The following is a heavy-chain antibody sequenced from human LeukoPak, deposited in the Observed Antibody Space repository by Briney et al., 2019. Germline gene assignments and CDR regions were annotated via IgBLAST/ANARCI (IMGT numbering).Heavy chain of an antibody. Sequence: SVKVSCKASGGTFSSYAISWVRQAPGQGFEWLGGIFGTVTYAPNFQGRVSFTTDESTSTAYMELSGLTSEDTAVYYFVAQLVDAPPTFDYWGQGTLVTVSS. V-gene: IGHV1-69*05. CDR1: GGTFSSYA. CDR2: IFGTV. J-gene: IGHJ4*02. D-gene: IGHD1-1*01. CDR3: VAQLVDAPPTFDY.